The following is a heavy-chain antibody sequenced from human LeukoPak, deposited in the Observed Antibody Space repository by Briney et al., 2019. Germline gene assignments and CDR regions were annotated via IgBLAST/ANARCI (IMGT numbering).Heavy chain of an antibody. D-gene: IGHD3-10*01. CDR3: ARSPMVRGVTTFDY. CDR1: GGSISTYY. Sequence: PSETLSLTCTVSGGSISTYYRSWIRQPPGKGLEWIGYIFYSGSTNYNPSRKSRVTISVDTSKNQFSLKLSSVTAADTAVYYCARSPMVRGVTTFDYWDQGTLVTVSS. V-gene: IGHV4-59*01. CDR2: IFYSGST. J-gene: IGHJ4*02.